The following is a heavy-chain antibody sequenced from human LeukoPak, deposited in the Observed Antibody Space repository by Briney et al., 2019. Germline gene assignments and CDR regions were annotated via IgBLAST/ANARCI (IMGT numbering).Heavy chain of an antibody. V-gene: IGHV1-69*06. J-gene: IGHJ4*02. CDR2: IIPIFGTA. CDR1: GYTFTSYY. Sequence: SVKVSCKASGYTFTSYYMHWVRQAPGQGLEWMGGIIPIFGTANYAQKFQGRVTITADKSTSTAYMELRSLRSEDTAVYYCARAPTGYFDYWGQGTLVTVSS. CDR3: ARAPTGYFDY. D-gene: IGHD1-14*01.